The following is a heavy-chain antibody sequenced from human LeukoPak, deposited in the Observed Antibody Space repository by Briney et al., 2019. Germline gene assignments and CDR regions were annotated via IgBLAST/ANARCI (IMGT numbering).Heavy chain of an antibody. V-gene: IGHV3-21*01. Sequence: SGGSLRLSCAASGFPFSSYSMNWVRQAPGKGLEWVSSISSSSSYIYYADSVKGRFTISRDNAKNSLYLQMNSLRAEDTAVYYCAREVAAPGWRPFDIWGQGTMVTVSS. CDR3: AREVAAPGWRPFDI. CDR2: ISSSSSYI. J-gene: IGHJ3*02. D-gene: IGHD6-13*01. CDR1: GFPFSSYS.